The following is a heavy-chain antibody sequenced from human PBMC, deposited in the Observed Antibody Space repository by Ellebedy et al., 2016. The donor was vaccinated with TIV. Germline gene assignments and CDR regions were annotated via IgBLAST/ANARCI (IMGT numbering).Heavy chain of an antibody. Sequence: PGGSLRLSCAASGFNFDDYAMHWVRQAPGRGLEWVSGISWNSGSIHYADSVKGRFTVARDNAKNSLYLQMNSLRAEDTATYYCGRAREPGYFAYYYYGMDVWGQGTTVTVSS. CDR3: GRAREPGYFAYYYYGMDV. D-gene: IGHD3-9*01. V-gene: IGHV3-9*01. CDR2: ISWNSGSI. J-gene: IGHJ6*02. CDR1: GFNFDDYA.